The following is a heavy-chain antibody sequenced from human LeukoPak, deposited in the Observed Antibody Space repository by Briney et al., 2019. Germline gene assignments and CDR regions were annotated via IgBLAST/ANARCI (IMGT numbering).Heavy chain of an antibody. D-gene: IGHD2-15*01. CDR3: AKSQLRYCSGGSCFDAFDI. CDR2: ISGSGDT. J-gene: IGHJ3*02. Sequence: PGGSLRLSCAASGFTFNNYWMTWVRQAPGKGLEWVSAISGSGDTYYADSVKGRFTISRDNSKNTLYLQMHSLRAEDTALYYCAKSQLRYCSGGSCFDAFDIWGQGTMVTVSS. CDR1: GFTFNNYW. V-gene: IGHV3-23*01.